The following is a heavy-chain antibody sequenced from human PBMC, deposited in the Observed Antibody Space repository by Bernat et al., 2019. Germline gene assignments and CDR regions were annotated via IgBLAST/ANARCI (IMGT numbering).Heavy chain of an antibody. V-gene: IGHV1-46*01. CDR3: AREGPFVQQLTNDAFDI. J-gene: IGHJ3*02. Sequence: QVQLVQSGADVMKPGASVKVSCKASGYTFTSYYMHWVRQAPGQGLEWMGIINPSGGSTSYAQKFQGRVTMTRDTSTSTVYMELSSLRSEDTAVYYCAREGPFVQQLTNDAFDIWGQGTMVTASS. D-gene: IGHD6-13*01. CDR1: GYTFTSYY. CDR2: INPSGGST.